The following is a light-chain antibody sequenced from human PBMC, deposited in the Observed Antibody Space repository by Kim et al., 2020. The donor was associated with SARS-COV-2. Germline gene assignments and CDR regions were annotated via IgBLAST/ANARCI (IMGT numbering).Light chain of an antibody. CDR2: KDS. Sequence: SPGTTARITCSADALPNKFAYWYQQKPGQAPVLVIYKDSERPSGISERFSGSSSGTTVTLTISGVQAEDEADYYCQSADKSGTYVVFGGGTQLTVL. CDR3: QSADKSGTYVV. CDR1: ALPNKF. V-gene: IGLV3-25*03. J-gene: IGLJ2*01.